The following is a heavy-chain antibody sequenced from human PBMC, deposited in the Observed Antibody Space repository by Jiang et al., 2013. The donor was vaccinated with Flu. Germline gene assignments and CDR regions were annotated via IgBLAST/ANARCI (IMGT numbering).Heavy chain of an antibody. CDR3: ARSDYGDYYFDY. D-gene: IGHD4-17*01. CDR2: ISSSSSYI. V-gene: IGHV3-21*01. J-gene: IGHJ4*02. Sequence: SSISSSSSYIYYADSVKGRFTISRDNAKNSLYLQMNSLRAEDTAVYYCARSDYGDYYFDYWGQGTLVTVVL.